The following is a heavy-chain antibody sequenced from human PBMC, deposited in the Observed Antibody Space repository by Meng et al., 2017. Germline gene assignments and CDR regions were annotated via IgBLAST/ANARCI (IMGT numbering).Heavy chain of an antibody. CDR1: GGSFSGYY. CDR3: TTAGYSYDDY. D-gene: IGHD5-18*01. V-gene: IGHV3-15*01. Sequence: ETLSLTCAVYGGSFSGYYWSWIRQPPGKGLEWVGRIKSKTDGGTTDYAAPVKGRFTISRDDSKNTLYLQMNSLKTEDTAVYYCTTAGYSYDDYWGQGTLVTVSS. CDR2: IKSKTDGGTT. J-gene: IGHJ4*02.